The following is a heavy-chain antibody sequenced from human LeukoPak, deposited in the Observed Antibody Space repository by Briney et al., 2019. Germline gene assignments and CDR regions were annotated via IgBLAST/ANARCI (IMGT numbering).Heavy chain of an antibody. J-gene: IGHJ5*02. CDR1: GGSFSGYY. D-gene: IGHD2-2*02. CDR2: INHSGST. CDR3: VRGCRYCSSTSCSTNWFDP. V-gene: IGHV4-34*01. Sequence: SETLSLTCAVYGGSFSGYYWSWIRQPPGKGLEWIGEINHSGSTNYNPSLKSRVTISVDTSKNQFSLKLSSVTAADTAVYYCVRGCRYCSSTSCSTNWFDPWGQGTLVTVSS.